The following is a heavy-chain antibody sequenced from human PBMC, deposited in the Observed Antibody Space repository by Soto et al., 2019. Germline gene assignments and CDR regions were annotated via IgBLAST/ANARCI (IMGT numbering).Heavy chain of an antibody. V-gene: IGHV3-30-3*01. CDR2: ISYDGSNK. CDR3: ARDKIMKGIAGDYYYYGMDV. CDR1: GFTFSSYA. Sequence: GGSLRLSCAASGFTFSSYAMHWVRQAPGKGLEWVAVISYDGSNKYYADSVKGRFTISRDNSKNTLYLQMNSLRAEDTAVYYCARDKIMKGIAGDYYYYGMDVWGQGTTVTVSS. J-gene: IGHJ6*02. D-gene: IGHD6-13*01.